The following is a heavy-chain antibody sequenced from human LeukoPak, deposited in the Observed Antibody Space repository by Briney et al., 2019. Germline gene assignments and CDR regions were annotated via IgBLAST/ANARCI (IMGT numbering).Heavy chain of an antibody. Sequence: SETLSLTCAVYGGSFSGYYWSWIRQPPGKGLEWIGEINHSGSTNYNPSLKSRVTISVDTSKNQFSLKLSSVTAADTAVYYCARDSPYDSSGYYLHSIDYWGQGTLVTVSS. J-gene: IGHJ4*02. D-gene: IGHD3-22*01. CDR2: INHSGST. CDR3: ARDSPYDSSGYYLHSIDY. V-gene: IGHV4-34*01. CDR1: GGSFSGYY.